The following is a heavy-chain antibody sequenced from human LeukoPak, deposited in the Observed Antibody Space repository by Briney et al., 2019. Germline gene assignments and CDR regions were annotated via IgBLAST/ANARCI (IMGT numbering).Heavy chain of an antibody. Sequence: PGGSLRLSCAASGFTFSSYAMSWVRQAPGKGLEWVTIISSDGSKKYYADSVKGRFTISRDNAKNTLYLQMNSLRAEDTAVYYCAKDNSLPRGLDVWGPGTTVTVSS. CDR1: GFTFSSYA. CDR3: AKDNSLPRGLDV. J-gene: IGHJ6*02. CDR2: ISSDGSKK. D-gene: IGHD2/OR15-2a*01. V-gene: IGHV3-30*18.